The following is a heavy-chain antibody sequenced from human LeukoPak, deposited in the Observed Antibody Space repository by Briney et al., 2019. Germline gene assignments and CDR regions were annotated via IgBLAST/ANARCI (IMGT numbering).Heavy chain of an antibody. D-gene: IGHD3-22*01. Sequence: GGSLRLSCAASGFTFSNYWMHWVRQGPGKGLVWVSHINSDGSTTFYADSVKGRFTISRDNAKNTLHLQMNSLRAEDTAVYYCVRDWGYDSSGYWQKYFDSWGQGTLVTVSS. J-gene: IGHJ4*02. CDR1: GFTFSNYW. CDR3: VRDWGYDSSGYWQKYFDS. CDR2: INSDGSTT. V-gene: IGHV3-74*01.